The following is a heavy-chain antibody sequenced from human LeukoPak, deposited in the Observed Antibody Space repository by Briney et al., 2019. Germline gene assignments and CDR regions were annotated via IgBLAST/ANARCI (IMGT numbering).Heavy chain of an antibody. V-gene: IGHV3-74*01. Sequence: GGSLRLSCAASGFIFDDYAMHWVRHAPGQGLVWVSRIKGDGISTNYADSVKGRFTISRDIAKNTLYLQMNSLRAEDTGVYYCAKDHYWSIDYWGRGTLVTVSS. CDR1: GFIFDDYA. J-gene: IGHJ4*02. CDR2: IKGDGIST. D-gene: IGHD3-3*01. CDR3: AKDHYWSIDY.